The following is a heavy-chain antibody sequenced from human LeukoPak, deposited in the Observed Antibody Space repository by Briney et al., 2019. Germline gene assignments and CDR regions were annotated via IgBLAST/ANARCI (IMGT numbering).Heavy chain of an antibody. CDR1: GGSISSYY. V-gene: IGHV4-59*01. J-gene: IGHJ1*01. Sequence: SETLSLTCTVSGGSISSYYWSWIRQPPGKGLEWIGYIYYSGSTNYNPSLKSRVTISVDTSKNQFSLKLSSVTTADTAVYYCARSLGGFQHWGQGTLVTVSS. CDR2: IYYSGST. CDR3: ARSLGGFQH. D-gene: IGHD2-15*01.